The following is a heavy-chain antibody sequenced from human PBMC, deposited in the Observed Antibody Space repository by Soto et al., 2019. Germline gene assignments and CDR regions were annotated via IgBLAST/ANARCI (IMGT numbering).Heavy chain of an antibody. CDR2: IGTAGDT. CDR3: ARALGYPTMVRGVNPYYYYMDV. CDR1: GFTFSSYD. Sequence: GGSLRLSCAASGFTFSSYDMHWVRQATGKGLEWVSAIGTAGDTYYPGSVKGRFTISRENAKNSLYLQMNSLRAGDTAVYYCARALGYPTMVRGVNPYYYYMDVWGKGTTVTVSS. J-gene: IGHJ6*03. V-gene: IGHV3-13*01. D-gene: IGHD3-10*01.